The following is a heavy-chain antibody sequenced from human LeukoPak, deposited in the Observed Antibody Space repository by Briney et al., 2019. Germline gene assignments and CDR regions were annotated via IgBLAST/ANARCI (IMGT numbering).Heavy chain of an antibody. CDR1: GGSISSSSYY. V-gene: IGHV4-39*01. Sequence: PSETLSLTCTVSGGSISSSSYYWGRIRQPPGKGLEWIGSIYYSGSTYYNPSLKSRVTIPVDTSKNQFSLKLSSVTAADTAVYYCARGADTAMVQHLDYWGQGTLVTVSS. CDR2: IYYSGST. J-gene: IGHJ4*02. D-gene: IGHD5-18*01. CDR3: ARGADTAMVQHLDY.